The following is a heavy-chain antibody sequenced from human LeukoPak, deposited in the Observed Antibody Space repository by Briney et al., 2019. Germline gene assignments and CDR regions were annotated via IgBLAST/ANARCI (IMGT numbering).Heavy chain of an antibody. V-gene: IGHV1-18*01. Sequence: ASVKVSCKASGYTFTSYGISWVRQAPGQGLEWMGWISAYNGNTNYAQKLQGRVTTTTDTSTSTAYMELRSLRSDDTAVYYCARGARRSEYSSSWYDYWGQGTLVTVSS. J-gene: IGHJ4*02. D-gene: IGHD6-13*01. CDR1: GYTFTSYG. CDR2: ISAYNGNT. CDR3: ARGARRSEYSSSWYDY.